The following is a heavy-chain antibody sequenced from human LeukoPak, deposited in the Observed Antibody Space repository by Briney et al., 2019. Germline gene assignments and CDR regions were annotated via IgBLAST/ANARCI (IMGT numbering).Heavy chain of an antibody. CDR1: GGSISSYY. J-gene: IGHJ4*02. V-gene: IGHV4-59*01. CDR3: ARDSVSGGSGPDY. CDR2: IYYSGST. D-gene: IGHD3-10*01. Sequence: KTSETLSLTCTVSGGSISSYYWSWIRQPPGKGPEWIGYIYYSGSTNYNPSLKSRVTISVDTSKNQFSLKLSSVTAADTAVYYCARDSVSGGSGPDYWGQGTLVTVSS.